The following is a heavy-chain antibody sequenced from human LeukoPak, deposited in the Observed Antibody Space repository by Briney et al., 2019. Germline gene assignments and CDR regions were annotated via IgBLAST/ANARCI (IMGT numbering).Heavy chain of an antibody. D-gene: IGHD3-3*01. CDR3: ARGSALEWLLYGLYYYGMDV. CDR2: VNPNSGNT. V-gene: IGHV1-8*01. CDR1: GYTFTRYD. J-gene: IGHJ6*01. Sequence: ASVKVSCKASGYTFTRYDINWVRQATAQGLEGMGWVNPNSGNTGYAQKFQGRVTMTRNTSISTVYMELSSLRAEDTAVYYCARGSALEWLLYGLYYYGMDVWGEGTRVSVSS.